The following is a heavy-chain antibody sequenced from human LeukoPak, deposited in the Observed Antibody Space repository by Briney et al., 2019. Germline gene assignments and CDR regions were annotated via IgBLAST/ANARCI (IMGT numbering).Heavy chain of an antibody. CDR2: ISAKDGNT. Sequence: ASVKVSCKASGFTFTNYGFSWVRQAPGQGLEWLGWISAKDGNTYYAQHVQGRVTMATDTSTTTAYMDLRSLRSDDTAVYYCARTDCAWCSFDYRGQGTLVTVSS. CDR3: ARTDCAWCSFDY. CDR1: GFTFTNYG. D-gene: IGHD6-19*01. V-gene: IGHV1-18*01. J-gene: IGHJ4*02.